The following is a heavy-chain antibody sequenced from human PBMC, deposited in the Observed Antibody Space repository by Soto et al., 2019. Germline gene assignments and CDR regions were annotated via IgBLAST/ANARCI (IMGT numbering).Heavy chain of an antibody. Sequence: PGGSLRLSFAASGFTFSSYDMHWVRQAPGKGLEWVAVISYDGSNKYYADSVKGRFTISRDNSKNTLYLQMNSLRAEDTAVYYCGKDVPSIAAAGAFDYWGQGTLVTVST. J-gene: IGHJ4*02. CDR2: ISYDGSNK. V-gene: IGHV3-30*18. CDR3: GKDVPSIAAAGAFDY. D-gene: IGHD6-13*01. CDR1: GFTFSSYD.